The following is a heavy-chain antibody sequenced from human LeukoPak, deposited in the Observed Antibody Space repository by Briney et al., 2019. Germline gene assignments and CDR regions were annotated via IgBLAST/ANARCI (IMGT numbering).Heavy chain of an antibody. CDR1: GGSISSSDYY. Sequence: SETLSLTCTVSGGSISSSDYYWVWVRQPPGKGLEWIGNIYYSGGSYSSPSLESRVTISSDTSKNQFSVKLTSVTAADTAVYYCVRVGYAYGPVGNWFDPWGQGVPVTVSS. CDR3: VRVGYAYGPVGNWFDP. V-gene: IGHV4-39*01. CDR2: IYYSGGS. D-gene: IGHD5-18*01. J-gene: IGHJ5*02.